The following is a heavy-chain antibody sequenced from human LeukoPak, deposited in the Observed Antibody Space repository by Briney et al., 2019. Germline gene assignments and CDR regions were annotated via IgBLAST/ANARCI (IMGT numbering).Heavy chain of an antibody. Sequence: GGSLRLSRAASGFTFSNAWMSWVRQAPGKGLEWVGRIKSKTDGGTTDYAAPVKGRFTISRDDSKNTLYLQMNSLKTEDTAVYYCTTAFNPYYYYYYGMDVWGKGTTVAVSS. V-gene: IGHV3-15*01. CDR1: GFTFSNAW. J-gene: IGHJ6*04. CDR2: IKSKTDGGTT. CDR3: TTAFNPYYYYYYGMDV. D-gene: IGHD1-14*01.